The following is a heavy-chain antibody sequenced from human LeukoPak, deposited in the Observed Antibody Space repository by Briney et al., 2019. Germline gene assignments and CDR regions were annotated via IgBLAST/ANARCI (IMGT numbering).Heavy chain of an antibody. Sequence: GGSLRLSCAASGFNFSSYEMNWVRQAPGKGPEWVSYISSSGSPKYYADSAKGRFTISRDNAKNSLYLQVNSLRAEDTAVYYCARGSYCSGVSCYYGYWGQGTLVTVSS. CDR1: GFNFSSYE. J-gene: IGHJ4*02. CDR3: ARGSYCSGVSCYYGY. CDR2: ISSSGSPK. V-gene: IGHV3-48*03. D-gene: IGHD2-15*01.